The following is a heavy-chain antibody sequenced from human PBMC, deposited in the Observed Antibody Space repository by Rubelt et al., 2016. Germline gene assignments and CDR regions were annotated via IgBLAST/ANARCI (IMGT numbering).Heavy chain of an antibody. D-gene: IGHD3-10*01. V-gene: IGHV1-24*01. Sequence: GLEWMGGFDPEDGETIYAQKFQGRVTMTTDTSTSTAYMELRSLRSDDTAVYYCARDLWFGELLTHNWFDPWGQGTLVTVSS. CDR3: ARDLWFGELLTHNWFDP. CDR2: FDPEDGET. J-gene: IGHJ5*02.